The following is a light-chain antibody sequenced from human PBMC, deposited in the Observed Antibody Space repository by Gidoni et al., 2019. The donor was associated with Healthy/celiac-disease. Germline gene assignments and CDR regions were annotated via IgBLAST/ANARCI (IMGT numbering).Light chain of an antibody. Sequence: DILMTPSPDPLVVSLGEGAPITCKSSQSVLYSSNNKNYLAWYQQKPGQPPKLLIYWASTRESGVPDRFSGSGSGTDFTLTISSLQVEDVAVYYCQQYYSTPFTFGPGTKVDIK. V-gene: IGKV4-1*01. CDR3: QQYYSTPFT. CDR2: WAS. J-gene: IGKJ3*01. CDR1: QSVLYSSNNKNY.